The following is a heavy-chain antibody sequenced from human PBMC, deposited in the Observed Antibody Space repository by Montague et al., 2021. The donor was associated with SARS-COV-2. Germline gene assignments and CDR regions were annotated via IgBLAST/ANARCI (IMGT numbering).Heavy chain of an antibody. CDR2: LHYSGRP. CDR1: GDSISSSSYN. Sequence: SETLSLTCTVSGDSISSSSYNWGWIRQPPGKGLEWIGSLHYSGRPYYNLSLKSRVTIYVDTSKNQLSLKLSSVTAADTAVYYCTRHVHMTWPEPSPGFDYWGQGTPVTVSS. J-gene: IGHJ4*02. D-gene: IGHD1-1*01. CDR3: TRHVHMTWPEPSPGFDY. V-gene: IGHV4-39*01.